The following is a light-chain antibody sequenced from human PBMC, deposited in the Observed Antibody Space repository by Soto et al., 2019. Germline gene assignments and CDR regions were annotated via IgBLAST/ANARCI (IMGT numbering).Light chain of an antibody. J-gene: IGKJ2*01. V-gene: IGKV1-5*03. CDR3: QQYNSYPYT. CDR2: KAS. CDR1: QSISSW. Sequence: DIQMTQSPSTLSASVGDRVTITCRANQSISSWLAWYQQKPGKAPKLLIYKASSLESGVPSRFSDGGSGTEFTLTISSLHADDFATYYCQQYNSYPYTVGQGTKLEIK.